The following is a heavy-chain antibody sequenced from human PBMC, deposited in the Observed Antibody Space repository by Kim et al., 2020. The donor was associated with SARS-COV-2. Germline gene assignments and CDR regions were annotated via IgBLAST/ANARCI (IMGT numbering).Heavy chain of an antibody. J-gene: IGHJ5*02. CDR3: ARGYCSGGSCYSNRGLVFDP. CDR2: INHSGST. V-gene: IGHV4-34*01. D-gene: IGHD2-15*01. CDR1: GGSFSGYY. Sequence: SETLSLTCAVYGGSFSGYYWSWIRQPPGKGLEWIGEINHSGSTNYNPSLKSRVTISVDTSKNQFSLKLSSVTAADTAVYYCARGYCSGGSCYSNRGLVFDPWGQGTLVTVSS.